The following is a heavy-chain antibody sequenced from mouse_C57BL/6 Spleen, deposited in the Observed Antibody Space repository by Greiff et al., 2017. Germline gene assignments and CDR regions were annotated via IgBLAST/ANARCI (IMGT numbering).Heavy chain of an antibody. CDR3: ARSYSNYFDY. J-gene: IGHJ2*01. V-gene: IGHV1-18*01. CDR1: GYTFTDYN. D-gene: IGHD2-5*01. CDR2: INPNNGGT. Sequence: EVQLQQSGPELVKPGASVKIPCKASGYTFTDYNMDWVKQSHGKSLEWIGDINPNNGGTIYNQKFKGKATLPVDKSSSTAYMELRSLTSADTAVYYCARSYSNYFDYWGQGTTLTVSS.